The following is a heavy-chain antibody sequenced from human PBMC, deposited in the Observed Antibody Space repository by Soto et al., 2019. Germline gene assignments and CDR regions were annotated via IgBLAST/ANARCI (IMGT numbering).Heavy chain of an antibody. CDR3: SGCSGGACHQNYGMNV. CDR2: ISPSTSHI. CDR1: GFTFSSCT. V-gene: IGHV3-21*01. D-gene: IGHD2-15*01. J-gene: IGHJ6*02. Sequence: EVHLVESGGGLVKPGGSLRLSCAVSGFTFSSCTMNWVRQAPGKGLEWVSSISPSTSHIYYADSVKGRFTISRDNAKNSLFLQINSRSAEDTDVYYCSGCSGGACHQNYGMNVWGQGTTVTVSS.